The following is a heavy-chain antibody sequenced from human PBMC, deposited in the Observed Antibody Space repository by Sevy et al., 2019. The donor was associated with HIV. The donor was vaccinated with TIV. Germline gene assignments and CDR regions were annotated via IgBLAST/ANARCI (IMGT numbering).Heavy chain of an antibody. V-gene: IGHV3-48*02. CDR3: ASRGYCGGGSCYSGPNDY. D-gene: IGHD2-15*01. J-gene: IGHJ4*02. CDR1: TFTFSSYS. CDR2: ISSSSSTR. Sequence: GGSLRLSCAASTFTFSSYSMHWVRQAPGKGLEWVSYISSSSSTRYYADSVKGRFTISRDNAKNSLFLQMNSLRDEDTAVYYCASRGYCGGGSCYSGPNDYSGQGTLVTVSS.